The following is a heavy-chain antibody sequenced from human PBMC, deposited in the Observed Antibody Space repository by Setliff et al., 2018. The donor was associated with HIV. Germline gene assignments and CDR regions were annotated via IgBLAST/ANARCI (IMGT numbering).Heavy chain of an antibody. CDR1: GYTFINFG. J-gene: IGHJ6*03. D-gene: IGHD5-18*01. Sequence: ASVKVSCKASGYTFINFGITWVRQAPGQGLEWVGYISGYNGNTKYAQNVQGRVTMTTDTSTSTAYMELRGLRYDDTAVYYCARDPRSGYDSDTAMVTVYYYYTDVWGKGTTVTVSS. CDR2: ISGYNGNT. CDR3: ARDPRSGYDSDTAMVTVYYYYTDV. V-gene: IGHV1-18*04.